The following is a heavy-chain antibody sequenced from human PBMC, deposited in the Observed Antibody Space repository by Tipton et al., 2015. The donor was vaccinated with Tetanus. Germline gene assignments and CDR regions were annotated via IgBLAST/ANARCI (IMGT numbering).Heavy chain of an antibody. CDR3: AQGKSNQGMLS. CDR2: IFYSGSI. Sequence: TLSLTCTVSGGSISSNVYYWAWIRQPPGKGPQWIGNIFYSGSINYNPSPKSRLTISADTAKNQFSLKLNSVTASDTAVYYCAQGKSNQGMLSWGQGTLVTVSS. D-gene: IGHD3-16*02. CDR1: GGSISSNVYY. J-gene: IGHJ4*02. V-gene: IGHV4-39*01.